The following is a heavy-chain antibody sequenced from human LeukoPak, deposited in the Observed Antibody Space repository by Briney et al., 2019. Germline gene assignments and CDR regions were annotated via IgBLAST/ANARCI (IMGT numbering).Heavy chain of an antibody. Sequence: PSETLSLTRTVSGGSISSYYWSWIRQPAGKGLVWIGRIYTSGSTNYNPSLKSRVTMSVDTSKNQCSLKLSSVTAADTAVYYCARVSTHVEMATIAYYFDYWGQGTLVTVSS. CDR3: ARVSTHVEMATIAYYFDY. CDR1: GGSISSYY. J-gene: IGHJ4*02. D-gene: IGHD5-24*01. CDR2: IYTSGST. V-gene: IGHV4-4*07.